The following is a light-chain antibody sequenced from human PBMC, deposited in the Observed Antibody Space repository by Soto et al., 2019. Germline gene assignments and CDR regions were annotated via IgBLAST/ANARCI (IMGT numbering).Light chain of an antibody. CDR3: QQRSNWPPSIT. J-gene: IGKJ5*01. V-gene: IGKV3-11*01. CDR1: QSVRTY. Sequence: EIVMTQSPATLSVSPGERATLSCRASQSVRTYLAWYQQKPGQAPRLLIYDASNRATGIPARFSGSGSGTDFTLTISSLEPEDFAVYYCQQRSNWPPSITFGQGTRLEIK. CDR2: DAS.